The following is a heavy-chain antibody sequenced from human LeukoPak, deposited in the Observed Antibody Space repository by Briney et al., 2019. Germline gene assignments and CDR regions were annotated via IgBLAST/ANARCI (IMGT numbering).Heavy chain of an antibody. CDR3: ARSYGSGSYGYGLDY. Sequence: KPSETLSLTCAVYGGSFSGYYWSWIRQPPGKGLEWIGEINHSGSTNYNPSLKSRVTISVDTSKNQFSLKLSSVTAADTAVYYCARSYGSGSYGYGLDYWGQGTLVTVSS. CDR2: INHSGST. V-gene: IGHV4-34*01. J-gene: IGHJ4*02. CDR1: GGSFSGYY. D-gene: IGHD3-10*01.